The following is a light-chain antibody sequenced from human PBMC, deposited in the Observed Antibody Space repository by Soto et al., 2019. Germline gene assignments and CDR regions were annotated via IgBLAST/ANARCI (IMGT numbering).Light chain of an antibody. Sequence: EIVTTQSPATLSVSPGERATLSCRASQSVSGNLAWYQQKPGQAPRLLIYGASTRATGIPARFRGSGSGTEFTLTISSLQSEDFAVYYCQQYNNWPPVTFGGGTKVEIK. J-gene: IGKJ4*01. CDR3: QQYNNWPPVT. V-gene: IGKV3-15*01. CDR1: QSVSGN. CDR2: GAS.